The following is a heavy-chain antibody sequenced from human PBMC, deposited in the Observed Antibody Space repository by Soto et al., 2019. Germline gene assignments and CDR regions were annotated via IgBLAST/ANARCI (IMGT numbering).Heavy chain of an antibody. V-gene: IGHV1-2*02. Sequence: ASVKVSCKASGFTFTAYYLYWMRQAPGQGLEWVGWINLNSDTTDIAPKFKGRVSLTRDTSISTAYMELNRLTPDDTAVYYCAIFFLSELEKAARVGHSVRAFGAKGTTAPVS. J-gene: IGHJ6*03. CDR3: AIFFLSELEKAARVGHSVRAF. D-gene: IGHD3-3*01. CDR2: INLNSDTT. CDR1: GFTFTAYY.